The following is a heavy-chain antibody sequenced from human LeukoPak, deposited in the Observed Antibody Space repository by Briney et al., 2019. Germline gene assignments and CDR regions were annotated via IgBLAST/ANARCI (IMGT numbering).Heavy chain of an antibody. Sequence: SETLSLTCAVYGGSFSGYYWSWIRQPPGKGLEWIGEINHSGSTNYNPSLKSRVTISVDTSKNQFSLKLSSVTAADTAVYYCARGRVVVVPAAPNWFDPWGQGTLVNVSS. CDR1: GGSFSGYY. J-gene: IGHJ5*02. CDR3: ARGRVVVVPAAPNWFDP. D-gene: IGHD2-2*01. V-gene: IGHV4-34*01. CDR2: INHSGST.